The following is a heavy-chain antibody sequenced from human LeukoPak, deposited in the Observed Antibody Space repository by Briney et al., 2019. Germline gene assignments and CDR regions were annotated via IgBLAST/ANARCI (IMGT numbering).Heavy chain of an antibody. CDR3: ARALDTTVLLGAY. V-gene: IGHV1-8*01. Sequence: ASVKVSCKASGYTFTNYDINWVRQASGQGLEWMGWMNPYSGSSGSAQMFQGRVTMTRTTSISTAYLEMTNLTSDDTAVYYCARALDTTVLLGAYWGQGTLVTVSS. D-gene: IGHD3-16*01. J-gene: IGHJ4*02. CDR1: GYTFTNYD. CDR2: MNPYSGSS.